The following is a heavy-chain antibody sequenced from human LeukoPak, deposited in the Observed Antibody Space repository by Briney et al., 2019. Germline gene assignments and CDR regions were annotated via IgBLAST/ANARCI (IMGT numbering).Heavy chain of an antibody. CDR1: GFTFSSYG. CDR2: ISYDGSNK. J-gene: IGHJ2*01. CDR3: ARERGDYGDSRANWYFDL. D-gene: IGHD4-17*01. V-gene: IGHV3-30*03. Sequence: GGSLRLSCAASGFTFSSYGMHWVRQAPGKGLEWVAVISYDGSNKYYADSVKGRFTISRDNAKNSLYLQMNSLRAEDTAVYYCARERGDYGDSRANWYFDLWGRGTLVTVSS.